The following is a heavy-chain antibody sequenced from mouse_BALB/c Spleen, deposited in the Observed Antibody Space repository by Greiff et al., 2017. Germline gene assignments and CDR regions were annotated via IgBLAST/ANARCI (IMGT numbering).Heavy chain of an antibody. CDR2: IDPENGNT. V-gene: IGHV14-1*02. J-gene: IGHJ2*01. Sequence: EVHLVESGAELVKPGASVKLSCTASGFNFKDYYMHWVKQRPEQGLEWIGWIDPENGNTIYDPKFQGKASITADTSSNTAYLQLSSLTSEDTAVYYGARRGSYAKVRVDDWGEGTTLTVSS. CDR3: ARRGSYAKVRVDD. D-gene: IGHD1-3*01. CDR1: GFNFKDYY.